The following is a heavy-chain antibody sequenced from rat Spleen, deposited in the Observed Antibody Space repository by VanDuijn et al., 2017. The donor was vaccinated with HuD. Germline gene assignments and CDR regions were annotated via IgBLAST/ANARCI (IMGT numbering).Heavy chain of an antibody. V-gene: IGHV5-58*01. J-gene: IGHJ2*01. D-gene: IGHD1-3*01. CDR3: TRLNYVMDA. CDR1: GFTFSNYW. Sequence: EVQLVESGGGLVQPGRSLKFSCAASGFTFSNYWMYWIRQAPGKGLEWVSSINTDGGSTYYPDSVKGRFTISRDNAKSTLYLQMDSLRSEDTATYYCTRLNYVMDAWGQGVMVIVSS. CDR2: INTDGGST.